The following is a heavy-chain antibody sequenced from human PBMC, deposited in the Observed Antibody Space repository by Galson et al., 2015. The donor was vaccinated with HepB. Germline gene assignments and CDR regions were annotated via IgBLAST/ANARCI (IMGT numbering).Heavy chain of an antibody. CDR2: ISAYNGNT. CDR1: GYTFTSYG. Sequence: SVKVSCKASGYTFTSYGISWVRQAPGQGLEWMGWISAYNGNTNYAQKFQGRVTMTTDTSTSTAYMELRSLRSDDTAVYYCARVDYGSGSRYFDYWGQGTLVTVSS. D-gene: IGHD3-10*01. CDR3: ARVDYGSGSRYFDY. V-gene: IGHV1-18*01. J-gene: IGHJ4*02.